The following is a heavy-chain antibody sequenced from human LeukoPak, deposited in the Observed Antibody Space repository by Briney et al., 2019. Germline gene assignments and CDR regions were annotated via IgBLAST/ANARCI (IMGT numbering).Heavy chain of an antibody. CDR3: AKRYYYGSGSRPDAFDI. D-gene: IGHD3-10*01. J-gene: IGHJ3*02. Sequence: GGSLRLSCAASGFTFSSNAMSWVRQAPGKGLEWVSAISGSGGSTYYADSVKGPFTISRDNSKNTLYLQMNSLRVEDTAVYYCAKRYYYGSGSRPDAFDIWGQGTMVTVSS. V-gene: IGHV3-23*01. CDR1: GFTFSSNA. CDR2: ISGSGGST.